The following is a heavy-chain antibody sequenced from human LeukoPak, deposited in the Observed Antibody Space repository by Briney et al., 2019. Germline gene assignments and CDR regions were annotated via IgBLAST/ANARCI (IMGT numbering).Heavy chain of an antibody. CDR3: ARPNITSYYDSRGYDAFDV. J-gene: IGHJ3*01. Sequence: KAGESLQISCKGLGYSFSNYWIAWVRQLPGKGLEWMGIIYPGDSDTRYSPSFQGQVTISADKSINTAYLQWSSLKASDTAMYYCARPNITSYYDSRGYDAFDVWGQGTMVIVSS. CDR1: GYSFSNYW. D-gene: IGHD3-22*01. V-gene: IGHV5-51*01. CDR2: IYPGDSDT.